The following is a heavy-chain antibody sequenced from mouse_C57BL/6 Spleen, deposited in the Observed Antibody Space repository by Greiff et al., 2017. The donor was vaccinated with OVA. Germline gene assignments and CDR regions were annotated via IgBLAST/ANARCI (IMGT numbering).Heavy chain of an antibody. CDR2: IYPGGGYT. CDR3: ATAHYYGSSYWFAY. CDR1: GYTFTNYW. J-gene: IGHJ3*01. Sequence: QVQLQQSGAELVRPGTSVKMSCKASGYTFTNYWIGWAKQRPGHGLEWIGDIYPGGGYTNYNEKFKGKATLTADKSSSTAYMQFSSLTSEDSAIYYCATAHYYGSSYWFAYWGQGTLVTVSA. V-gene: IGHV1-63*01. D-gene: IGHD1-1*01.